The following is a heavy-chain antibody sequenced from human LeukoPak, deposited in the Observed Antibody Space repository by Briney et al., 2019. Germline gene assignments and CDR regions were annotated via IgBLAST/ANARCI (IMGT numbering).Heavy chain of an antibody. J-gene: IGHJ4*02. V-gene: IGHV4-34*01. Sequence: SETLSLTCAVYGGSFSGYYWSWIRQPPGKGLEWIGEINHSGSTNYNPSLKSRVTISVDTSKNQFSLKLSSVTAADTAVYYCARGDYVWGSYPQYYFDYWGQGTLVTVSS. D-gene: IGHD3-16*02. CDR2: INHSGST. CDR3: ARGDYVWGSYPQYYFDY. CDR1: GGSFSGYY.